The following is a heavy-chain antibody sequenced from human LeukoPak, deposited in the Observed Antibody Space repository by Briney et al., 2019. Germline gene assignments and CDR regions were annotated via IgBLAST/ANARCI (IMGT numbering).Heavy chain of an antibody. D-gene: IGHD6-19*01. CDR3: AFSSGWTFDY. Sequence: PGRSLRLSCAASGFTFSSYAMHWVRQAPGKGLEWVAVISYDGGNKYYADSVKGRFTISRDNSKNTLYLQMNSLRAEDTAVYYCAFSSGWTFDYWGQGTLVTVSS. CDR1: GFTFSSYA. CDR2: ISYDGGNK. J-gene: IGHJ4*02. V-gene: IGHV3-30-3*01.